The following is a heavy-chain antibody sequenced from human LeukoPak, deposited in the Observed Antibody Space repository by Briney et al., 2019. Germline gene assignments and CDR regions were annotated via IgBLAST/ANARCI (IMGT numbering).Heavy chain of an antibody. Sequence: SVKVSCKASGGTFSSYAISWVRQAPGQGLEWMGGIIPIFGTANYAQKFQGRVTITTDESTSTAYMELSSLRPEDTAVYYCARDRGYSYGYLDYWGQGTLVTVSS. D-gene: IGHD5-18*01. J-gene: IGHJ4*02. CDR1: GGTFSSYA. CDR2: IIPIFGTA. V-gene: IGHV1-69*05. CDR3: ARDRGYSYGYLDY.